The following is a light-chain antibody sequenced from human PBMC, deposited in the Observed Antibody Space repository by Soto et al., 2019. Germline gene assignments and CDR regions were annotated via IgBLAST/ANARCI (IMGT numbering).Light chain of an antibody. V-gene: IGKV2-24*01. CDR1: QSLVDSHGNTF. CDR3: MQAIQFPYT. CDR2: KIS. J-gene: IGKJ2*01. Sequence: DIVMTQTPLSSPVTLGQPASISCRSSQSLVDSHGNTFLSWLHQRPGQPPRLLTYKISNRFSGVPDRFSGSGAGTDFTLKISRVEAEDVGVYYCMQAIQFPYTFGQGTKLEIK.